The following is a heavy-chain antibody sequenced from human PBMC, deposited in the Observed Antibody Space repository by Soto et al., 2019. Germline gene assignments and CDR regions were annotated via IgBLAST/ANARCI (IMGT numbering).Heavy chain of an antibody. CDR2: INPNSGGT. CDR3: ARGQYSSSSYYYGMDV. Sequence: VASVKVSCKASGYTFTGYYMHCVRQAPGQVLEWMGWINPNSGGTNYAQKFQGWVTMTRDTSISTAYMELSRLRSDDTAVYYCARGQYSSSSYYYGMDVWGQGTTVTVSS. D-gene: IGHD6-6*01. J-gene: IGHJ6*02. V-gene: IGHV1-2*04. CDR1: GYTFTGYY.